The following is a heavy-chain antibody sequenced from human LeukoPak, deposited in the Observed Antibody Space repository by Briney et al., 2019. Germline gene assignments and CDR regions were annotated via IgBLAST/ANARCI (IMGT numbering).Heavy chain of an antibody. CDR2: IKSKTDGGTT. J-gene: IGHJ5*02. D-gene: IGHD3-22*01. Sequence: PGGSLRLSCAASGFTFSNAWMSWVRQAPGKGLEWVGRIKSKTDGGTTDYAAPVKGRFTISRDDSKNTLYLQMNTLKTEDTAVYYCTTMGLVVITPYWFDPWGQGTLVTVSS. CDR3: TTMGLVVITPYWFDP. V-gene: IGHV3-15*01. CDR1: GFTFSNAW.